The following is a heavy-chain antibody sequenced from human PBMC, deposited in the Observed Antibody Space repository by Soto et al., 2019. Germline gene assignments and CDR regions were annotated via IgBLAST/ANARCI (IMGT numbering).Heavy chain of an antibody. CDR1: GSSLSNYW. D-gene: IGHD6-19*01. V-gene: IGHV3-74*01. CDR3: ATGSAGWYEHYYGMES. J-gene: IGHJ6*02. Sequence: GGSLRLSCAASGSSLSNYWMHWVRQAPGKGLLWVSRINRDGSSTTYADSVKGRLTISRDNAKNTLYLQMNSLRAEDTAVYYCATGSAGWYEHYYGMESWGQGTTVTVSS. CDR2: INRDGSST.